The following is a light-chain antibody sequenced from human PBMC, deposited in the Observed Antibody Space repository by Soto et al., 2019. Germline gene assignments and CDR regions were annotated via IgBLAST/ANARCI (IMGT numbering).Light chain of an antibody. Sequence: QSVLTQPASVSGSPGQSITISCTGTSSDVGGYNYVSWYQQHPGKAPKYMIYDVSNRPSGVSNRFSGSKSGNTASLTISGLQAEDEAVYESASYTTSNPRQRVFGTGTKVTV. CDR1: SSDVGGYNY. V-gene: IGLV2-14*01. CDR3: ASYTTSNPRQRV. CDR2: DVS. J-gene: IGLJ1*01.